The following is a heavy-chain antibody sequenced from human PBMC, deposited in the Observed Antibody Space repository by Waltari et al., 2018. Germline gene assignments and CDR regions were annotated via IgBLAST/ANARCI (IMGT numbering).Heavy chain of an antibody. CDR2: ISNSGGDT. CDR3: AKDHGVAY. J-gene: IGHJ4*02. V-gene: IGHV3-23*01. CDR1: GITFSIFA. Sequence: QLLESGGGLVQPGGSLRLSCSDSGITFSIFAMSWVRQAPGKGLEWGSGISNSGGDTYYTDSVKVRFTISRDNSKKTLYLQMNSLRVEDTAVYYCAKDHGVAYWGQGTLVTVSS. D-gene: IGHD3-16*01.